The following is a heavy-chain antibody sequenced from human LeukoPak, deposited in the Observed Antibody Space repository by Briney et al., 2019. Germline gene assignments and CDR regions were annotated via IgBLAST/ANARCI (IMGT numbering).Heavy chain of an antibody. D-gene: IGHD2-15*01. V-gene: IGHV1-18*01. CDR3: ARDRSDISHAFGI. J-gene: IGHJ3*02. CDR2: ISVHNGNT. CDR1: GYTFTSYA. Sequence: ASVKVSCKASGYTFTSYAISWVRQAPGQGLEWMGRISVHNGNTNYAQKLRGRVTMTTDTSTTTVYMELKSLRSDDTAIYYCARDRSDISHAFGIWGQGTVVTVSS.